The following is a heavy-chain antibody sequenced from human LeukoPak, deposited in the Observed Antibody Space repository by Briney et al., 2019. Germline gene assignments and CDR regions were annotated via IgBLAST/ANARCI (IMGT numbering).Heavy chain of an antibody. D-gene: IGHD3-10*01. Sequence: GGSLRLSCAASGFTFSSYEMNWVRQAPGTGLEWVSYISSSGSTIYYADSVKGRFTISRDNAKNSLYLQMNSLRAEDTAVYYCASGGFGELSHDYWGQGTLVTVSS. V-gene: IGHV3-48*03. CDR3: ASGGFGELSHDY. CDR1: GFTFSSYE. J-gene: IGHJ4*02. CDR2: ISSSGSTI.